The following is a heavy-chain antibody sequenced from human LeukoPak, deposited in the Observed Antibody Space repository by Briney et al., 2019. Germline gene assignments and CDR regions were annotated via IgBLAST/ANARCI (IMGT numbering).Heavy chain of an antibody. V-gene: IGHV4-39*07. CDR1: GGSIRTTGYY. D-gene: IGHD3-3*01. J-gene: IGHJ3*02. CDR3: ARDWNGGFDFNTFDI. Sequence: SETLFLTCTVSGGSIRTTGYYWVWIRQPPGKGLEWIATLHNSGSTYFNPSLKSRGSISVDTSKNQFSLKLNSVTSADTAVYFCARDWNGGFDFNTFDIWGQGTVVTVSS. CDR2: LHNSGST.